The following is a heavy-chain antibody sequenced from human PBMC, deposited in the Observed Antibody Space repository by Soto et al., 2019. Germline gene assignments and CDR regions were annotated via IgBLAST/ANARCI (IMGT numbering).Heavy chain of an antibody. J-gene: IGHJ5*02. CDR1: GYTFTSYD. CDR2: MNPNSGNT. CDR3: ARGLRNIVVVPAGYWFDP. D-gene: IGHD2-2*01. Sequence: ASVKVSCKASGYTFTSYDINWVRQATGQGLEWMGWMNPNSGNTGYAQKFQGRVTMTRNTSISTAYMELSSLRSEDTAVYYCARGLRNIVVVPAGYWFDPWGQGTLITVSS. V-gene: IGHV1-8*01.